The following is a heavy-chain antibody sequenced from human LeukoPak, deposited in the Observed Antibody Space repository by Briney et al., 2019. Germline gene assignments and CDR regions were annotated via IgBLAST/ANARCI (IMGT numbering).Heavy chain of an antibody. CDR3: ASHSGYSSGWYGGPFDY. J-gene: IGHJ4*02. Sequence: PGASVKASCKASGYTFTSYGISWVRQAPGQGLEWMGWISAYNGNTNYAQKLQGRVTMTTDTSTSTAYMELRSLRSDDTAVYYCASHSGYSSGWYGGPFDYWGQGTLVTVSS. CDR2: ISAYNGNT. V-gene: IGHV1-18*01. D-gene: IGHD6-19*01. CDR1: GYTFTSYG.